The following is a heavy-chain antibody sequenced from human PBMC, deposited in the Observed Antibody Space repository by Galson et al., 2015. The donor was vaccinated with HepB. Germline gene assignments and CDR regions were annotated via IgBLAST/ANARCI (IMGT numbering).Heavy chain of an antibody. CDR3: AREVMIRTLAHKTPDY. CDR2: VNLDGSEM. D-gene: IGHD3-16*01. CDR1: GFTFSAYW. V-gene: IGHV3-7*03. Sequence: SLRLSCAASGFTFSAYWMSWVRQVPGKGLEWVADVNLDGSEMYYADSVKGRFTISRDNAEGSVSLHMYSLRAEDTAVYYCAREVMIRTLAHKTPDYWGQGTLVTVSS. J-gene: IGHJ4*02.